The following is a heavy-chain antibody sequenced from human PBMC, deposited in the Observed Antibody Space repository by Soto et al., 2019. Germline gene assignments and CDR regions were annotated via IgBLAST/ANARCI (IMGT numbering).Heavy chain of an antibody. J-gene: IGHJ4*02. Sequence: SETLSLTCSVSGVSISSTSHYWAWILHAPVQAPEWMGSGYQRGNTYYNPSLRNGVAVSGDTSANRISLRGKSVPASGRGVYFCARHALENEFDLRGEGTPVTVSS. CDR1: GVSISSTSHY. CDR3: ARHALENEFDL. D-gene: IGHD1-1*01. CDR2: GYQRGNT. V-gene: IGHV4-39*01.